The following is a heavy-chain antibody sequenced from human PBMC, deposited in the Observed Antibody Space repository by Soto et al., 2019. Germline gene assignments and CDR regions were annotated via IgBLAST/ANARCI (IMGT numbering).Heavy chain of an antibody. CDR1: GFTFSSYS. J-gene: IGHJ4*02. V-gene: IGHV3-48*01. CDR3: ARDPQGALDYGDYPTPSFDY. D-gene: IGHD4-17*01. Sequence: GGSLRLSCAASGFTFSSYSMNWVRQAPGKGLEWVSYISSSSSTIYYADSVKGRFTISRDNAKNSLYLQMNSLRAEDTAVYYCARDPQGALDYGDYPTPSFDYWGQGTLVTVSS. CDR2: ISSSSSTI.